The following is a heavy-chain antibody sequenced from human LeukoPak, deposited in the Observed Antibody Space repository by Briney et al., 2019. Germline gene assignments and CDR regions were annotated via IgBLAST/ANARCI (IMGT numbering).Heavy chain of an antibody. CDR2: ISGSGSTI. J-gene: IGHJ6*02. D-gene: IGHD3-10*01. CDR1: GFTFSSYA. Sequence: GGSLRLSCAASGFTFSSYAMSWVRQAPGKGLEWASAISGSGSTIYYADSVKGRFTISRDNAKNSLYLQMSSLRAEDTAVYYCARVGDYYGSGRHAIVWGQGTTVTVSS. V-gene: IGHV3-23*01. CDR3: ARVGDYYGSGRHAIV.